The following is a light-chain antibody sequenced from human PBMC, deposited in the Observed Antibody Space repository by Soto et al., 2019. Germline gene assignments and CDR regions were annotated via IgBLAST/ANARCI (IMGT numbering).Light chain of an antibody. CDR1: SNDVGGYHY. J-gene: IGLJ2*01. Sequence: QSALTQPPSASGSPGQSVSISCTGTSNDVGGYHYVSWYQQHPGKAPKLMIYEVNKRPSGVPDRFSGSKSGNTASLTVSGLQAEDEADYYCSSYAGSNNHVVFGGGTKVTVL. CDR2: EVN. V-gene: IGLV2-8*01. CDR3: SSYAGSNNHVV.